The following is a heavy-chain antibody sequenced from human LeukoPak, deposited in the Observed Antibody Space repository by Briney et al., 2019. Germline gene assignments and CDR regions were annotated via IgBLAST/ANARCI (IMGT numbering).Heavy chain of an antibody. D-gene: IGHD3-3*01. CDR1: GDSISSGGYS. J-gene: IGHJ4*02. CDR3: ARDRSGYYRLDS. V-gene: IGHV4-31*03. CDR2: IYYSGST. Sequence: PSETLSLTCTVSGDSISSGGYSWSWIRQHPGKGLEWIGYIYYSGSTYYNPSLKSRVTISIDTSKNQFSLQLSSVTAADTAVYYCARDRSGYYRLDSWGQGTLVTVSS.